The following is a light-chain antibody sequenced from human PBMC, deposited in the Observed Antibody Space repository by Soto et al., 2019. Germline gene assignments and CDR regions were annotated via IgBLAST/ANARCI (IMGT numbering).Light chain of an antibody. J-gene: IGKJ5*01. CDR3: QQSYSTPLT. CDR2: WAS. CDR1: QSVLYSSNNKNY. Sequence: DIVMTQSPDSLTVSLGERATINCKSSQSVLYSSNNKNYLAWYHQKPGQPPKLLIYWASTRESGFPDRFSGSGSGTDFTLTISSLQAAEVAVYYCQQSYSTPLTFGQGTRVEMK. V-gene: IGKV4-1*01.